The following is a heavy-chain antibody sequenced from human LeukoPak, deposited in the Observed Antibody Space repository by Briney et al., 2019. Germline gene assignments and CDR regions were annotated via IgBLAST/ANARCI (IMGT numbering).Heavy chain of an antibody. CDR2: INHSGST. Sequence: SETLSLTCAVYGGSFSGYYWSWIRQPPGKGLEWIGEINHSGSTNYNPSLKSRVTISVDTSKNQFSLKLSSVTAADTAVYYCARSPRISMVRGAFEMDVWGKGTTVTISS. CDR3: ARSPRISMVRGAFEMDV. V-gene: IGHV4-34*01. CDR1: GGSFSGYY. D-gene: IGHD3-10*01. J-gene: IGHJ6*04.